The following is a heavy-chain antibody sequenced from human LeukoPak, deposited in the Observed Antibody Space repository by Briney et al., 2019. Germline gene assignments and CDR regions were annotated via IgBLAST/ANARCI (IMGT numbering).Heavy chain of an antibody. V-gene: IGHV5-51*01. CDR1: GYRFTSYW. CDR3: ARPSAGGSSWYFDY. D-gene: IGHD6-13*01. CDR2: IYPGDSDT. J-gene: IGHJ4*02. Sequence: GGSLKISFQGSGYRFTSYWIGWVRPLPGKGLEGMGIIYPGDSDTRYSPSFQGQVTISADKSISTAYLQWSSLKASETAMYYCARPSAGGSSWYFDYWGQGTLVTVSS.